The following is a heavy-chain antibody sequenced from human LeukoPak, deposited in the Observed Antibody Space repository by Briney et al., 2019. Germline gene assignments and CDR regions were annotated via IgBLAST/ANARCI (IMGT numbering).Heavy chain of an antibody. Sequence: GASVNVSCKASGYTFTSYGISWVRQAPGQGLEWMGWISAYNGNTNYAQKLQGRLTMTTDTSTSTAYMELRSLRSDDTAVYYCARTGSHTLYNWFDPWGQESLVTVSS. CDR2: ISAYNGNT. V-gene: IGHV1-18*01. CDR1: GYTFTSYG. D-gene: IGHD3-10*01. CDR3: ARTGSHTLYNWFDP. J-gene: IGHJ5*02.